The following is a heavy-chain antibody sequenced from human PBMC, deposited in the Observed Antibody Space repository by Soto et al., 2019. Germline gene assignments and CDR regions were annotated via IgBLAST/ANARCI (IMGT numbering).Heavy chain of an antibody. CDR1: GFTFSSYS. V-gene: IGHV3-21*01. D-gene: IGHD3-3*01. CDR2: ISSSSYI. Sequence: PGGSLRLSCAASGFTFSSYSMNWVRQAPGKGLEWVSSISSSSYIYYADSVKGRFTISRDNAKNSLYLQMNSLRAEDTAVYYCARESYDFWSGYLVPQDVGNWFDPWGQGTLVTSPQ. CDR3: ARESYDFWSGYLVPQDVGNWFDP. J-gene: IGHJ5*02.